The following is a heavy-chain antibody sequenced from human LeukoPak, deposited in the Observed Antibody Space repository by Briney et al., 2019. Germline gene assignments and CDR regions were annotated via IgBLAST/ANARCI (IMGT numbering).Heavy chain of an antibody. CDR3: AKDTVIQLWLEGGYYFDY. D-gene: IGHD5-18*01. CDR2: ISGSGGST. V-gene: IGHV3-23*01. Sequence: PGGSLRLSCAASGFTFSSYAMNWVRQAPGKGLEWVSAISGSGGSTYYADSVKGRFTISRDNSKNTLYLQMNSLRAEDTAVYYCAKDTVIQLWLEGGYYFDYWGQGTLVTVSS. CDR1: GFTFSSYA. J-gene: IGHJ4*02.